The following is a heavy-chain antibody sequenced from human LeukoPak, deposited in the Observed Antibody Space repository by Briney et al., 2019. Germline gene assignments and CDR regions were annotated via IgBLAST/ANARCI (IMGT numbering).Heavy chain of an antibody. CDR1: GGSFSGYY. D-gene: IGHD5-18*01. CDR3: ARADTAMVKAPRAFDI. Sequence: SETLSLTCAVYGGSFSGYYWSWIRQPPVKGLEWIGEINHSGSTNYNPSLKSRVTISVDTSKNQFSLKLSSVTAADTAVYYCARADTAMVKAPRAFDIWGQGTMVTVSS. J-gene: IGHJ3*02. V-gene: IGHV4-34*01. CDR2: INHSGST.